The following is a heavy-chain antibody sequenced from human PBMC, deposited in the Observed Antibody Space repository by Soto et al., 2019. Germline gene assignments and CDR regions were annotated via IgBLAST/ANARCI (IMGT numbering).Heavy chain of an antibody. CDR1: GYRFTTYW. V-gene: IGHV5-10-1*01. J-gene: IGHJ5*02. CDR3: GRVRVDKAEGWFDP. D-gene: IGHD5-12*01. CDR2: IDPSDSYD. Sequence: ESLKVSCKGSGYRFTTYWITWVRQVPRKGLEWMGRIDPSDSYDNYSPSFQGHVTMSADKSIRTAYLQWRSLKASDTAMYYCGRVRVDKAEGWFDPWGQGTLVTVSS.